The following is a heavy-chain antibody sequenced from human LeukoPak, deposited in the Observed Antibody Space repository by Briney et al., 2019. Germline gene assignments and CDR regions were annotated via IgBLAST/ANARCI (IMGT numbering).Heavy chain of an antibody. D-gene: IGHD1-14*01. Sequence: GASVKVSCKASGYTLTNYGISWVRQAPGQGLEWMGWIDTNTGIPTYAQGFTGRFVFSLDTSVSTVYLQITSLQAEDAAVYYCARDPGSQRVNRLARRGDYWGQGTLVTVSS. V-gene: IGHV7-4-1*02. CDR2: IDTNTGIP. CDR3: ARDPGSQRVNRLARRGDY. CDR1: GYTLTNYG. J-gene: IGHJ4*02.